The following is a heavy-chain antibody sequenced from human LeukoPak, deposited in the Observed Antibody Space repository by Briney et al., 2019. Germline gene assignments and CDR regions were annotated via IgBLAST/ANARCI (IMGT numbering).Heavy chain of an antibody. Sequence: GGSLRLSCAVSGFIFNNYIMNWVRQAPGKGLEWVSSITGSGSFVYYADSVKGRFTISRDNAKNSLFLQMNSLRAEDTAVYYCARDLAAGEGFGEYYFDYWGQGTLVTVSS. CDR3: ARDLAAGEGFGEYYFDY. J-gene: IGHJ4*02. V-gene: IGHV3-21*01. D-gene: IGHD3-10*01. CDR1: GFIFNNYI. CDR2: ITGSGSFV.